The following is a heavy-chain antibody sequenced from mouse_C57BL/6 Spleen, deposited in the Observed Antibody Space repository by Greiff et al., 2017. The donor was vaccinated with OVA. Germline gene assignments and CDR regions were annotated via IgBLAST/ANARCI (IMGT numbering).Heavy chain of an antibody. J-gene: IGHJ3*01. CDR3: ARGDLDGYYIAY. CDR2: INPSNGGT. V-gene: IGHV1-53*01. CDR1: GYTFTSYW. D-gene: IGHD2-3*01. Sequence: QVQLQQPGTELVKPGASVKLSCKASGYTFTSYWMHWVKQRPGQGLEWIGNINPSNGGTNYNEKFKSKATLTVGKSSSTAYMQLSSLTSEDSAVYDCARGDLDGYYIAYWGQGTLVTVSA.